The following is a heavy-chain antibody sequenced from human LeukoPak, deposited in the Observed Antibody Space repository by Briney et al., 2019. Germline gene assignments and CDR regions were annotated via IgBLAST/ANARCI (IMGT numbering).Heavy chain of an antibody. CDR2: IWYDGSNK. Sequence: PGGSLRLSCAASGFTFSSYGMHWVRQAPGKGLEWVAVIWYDGSNKYYADSVKGRFTISRDNSKNTLYLQMNSLRAEDTAVYYCARDWGGWYGGFDYWGQGTLVTVSS. V-gene: IGHV3-33*01. CDR3: ARDWGGWYGGFDY. J-gene: IGHJ4*02. CDR1: GFTFSSYG. D-gene: IGHD6-19*01.